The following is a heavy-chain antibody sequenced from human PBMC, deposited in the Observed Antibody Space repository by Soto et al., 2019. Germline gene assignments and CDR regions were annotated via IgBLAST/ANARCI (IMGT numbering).Heavy chain of an antibody. D-gene: IGHD2-21*01. CDR1: GGSISSYY. CDR2: IYYSGST. V-gene: IGHV4-59*01. Sequence: SETLSLTCTVSGGSISSYYWSWIRQPPGKGLEWIGYIYYSGSTNYNPSLKSRVTISVDTSKNQFSLKLSSVTAADTAVYYCARNYYCGGDCYYLWFDPWGQGTLVTVSS. J-gene: IGHJ5*02. CDR3: ARNYYCGGDCYYLWFDP.